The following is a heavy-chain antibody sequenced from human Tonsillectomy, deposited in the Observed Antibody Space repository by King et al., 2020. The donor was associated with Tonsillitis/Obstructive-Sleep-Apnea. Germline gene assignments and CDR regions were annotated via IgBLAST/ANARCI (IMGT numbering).Heavy chain of an antibody. D-gene: IGHD6-19*01. V-gene: IGHV1-2*02. CDR3: ARXXSGWXXNWXXP. CDR1: GYTFTGYY. J-gene: IGHJ5*02. CDR2: INPNSGGA. Sequence: QLVQSGAEVKKPGASVKVSCKASGYTFTGYYMHWVRQAPGQGLEWMGWINPNSGGANYAQKLQGRVILTRDTYISTDYMEINRLRSDDTAVYYCARXXSGWXXNWXXPWGXXTLLTVS.